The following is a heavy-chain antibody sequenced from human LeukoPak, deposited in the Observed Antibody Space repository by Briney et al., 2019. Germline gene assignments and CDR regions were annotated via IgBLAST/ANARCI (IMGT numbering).Heavy chain of an antibody. V-gene: IGHV3-66*01. CDR1: GFTVSSNY. Sequence: PGGSLRLACAASGFTVSSNYMSWVRQAPGKGLEWVSVIYSGGSTYYADSVKGRFTISRDNSKNTLYLQMNSLRAEDTAVYYCASAHTGKWLDFDYWGQGTLLTVSS. J-gene: IGHJ4*02. CDR2: IYSGGST. D-gene: IGHD3-10*01. CDR3: ASAHTGKWLDFDY.